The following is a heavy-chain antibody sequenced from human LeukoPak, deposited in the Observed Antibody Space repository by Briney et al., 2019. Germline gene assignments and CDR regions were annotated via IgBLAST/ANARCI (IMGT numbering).Heavy chain of an antibody. CDR2: ISYDGSNK. Sequence: GGSLRLSCAASGFTFSSYAMHWVRQAPGKGLEWVAVISYDGSNKYYADSVKGRFTISRDNSKNTLYLQMNSLRAEDTAVYYCAKIGIKYYYDSSGPNWGQGTLVTVSS. CDR1: GFTFSSYA. J-gene: IGHJ4*02. D-gene: IGHD3-22*01. CDR3: AKIGIKYYYDSSGPN. V-gene: IGHV3-30*04.